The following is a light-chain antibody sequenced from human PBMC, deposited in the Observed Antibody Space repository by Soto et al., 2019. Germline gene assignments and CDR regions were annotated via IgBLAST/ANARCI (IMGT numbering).Light chain of an antibody. CDR1: NSDVGGYNF. J-gene: IGLJ2*01. CDR2: EVS. Sequence: QSALTQPASVSGSPGQSITISCTGTNSDVGGYNFVSWYQQHPGKAPKLIIYEVSNRPSGVSRRFSGSRSGNTATLAISGRQAEDEADYYCKSYTSSNTLLFGRGTKLIVL. V-gene: IGLV2-14*03. CDR3: KSYTSSNTLL.